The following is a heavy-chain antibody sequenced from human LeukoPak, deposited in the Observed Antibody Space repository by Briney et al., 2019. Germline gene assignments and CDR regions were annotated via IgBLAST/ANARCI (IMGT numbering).Heavy chain of an antibody. CDR3: ARDFRRYFDWLNYYFDY. J-gene: IGHJ4*02. Sequence: SETLSLTCTVSRYSITSGFYWGWIRQPPGKGLEWIGSIYSSGSTYYNPSLKSRVTISVDTSKNQFSLKLSSVTAADTAVYYCARDFRRYFDWLNYYFDYWGQGTLVTVSS. CDR2: IYSSGST. CDR1: RYSITSGFY. V-gene: IGHV4-38-2*02. D-gene: IGHD3-9*01.